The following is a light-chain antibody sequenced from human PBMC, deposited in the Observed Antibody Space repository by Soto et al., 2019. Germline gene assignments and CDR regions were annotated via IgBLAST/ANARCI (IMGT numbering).Light chain of an antibody. J-gene: IGLJ3*02. CDR2: SDN. CDR1: SSNIGTNT. V-gene: IGLV1-44*01. Sequence: QPVLTQPPSASGTPGQRVTISCSGSSSNIGTNTVNWYQQLPGTAPKLLMYSDNQRPSGVPDRFSGSKSGTSASLAISGLQSEDEADYYCATWDASLNGWVFGGGTKLTVL. CDR3: ATWDASLNGWV.